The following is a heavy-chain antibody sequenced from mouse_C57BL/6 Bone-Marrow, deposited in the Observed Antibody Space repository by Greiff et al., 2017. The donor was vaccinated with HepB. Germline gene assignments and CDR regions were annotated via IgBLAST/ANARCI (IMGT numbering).Heavy chain of an antibody. J-gene: IGHJ2*01. CDR1: GYAFSSSW. Sequence: VQLQQSGPELVKPGASVKISCKASGYAFSSSWMNWVKQRPGKGLEWIGRIYPGDGDTNYNGKFKGKATLTADKSSSTAYMQLSSLTSEDSAVYFCARSNWEGVDYWGQGTTLTVSS. CDR2: IYPGDGDT. V-gene: IGHV1-82*01. CDR3: ARSNWEGVDY. D-gene: IGHD4-1*01.